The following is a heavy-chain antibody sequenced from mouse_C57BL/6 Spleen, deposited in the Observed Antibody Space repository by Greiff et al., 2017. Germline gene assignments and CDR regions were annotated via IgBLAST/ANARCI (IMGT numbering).Heavy chain of an antibody. D-gene: IGHD2-14*01. V-gene: IGHV1-26*01. CDR3: ARGRYLYAMDY. J-gene: IGHJ4*01. CDR1: GYTFPDYY. CDR2: INPNNGGT. Sequence: VQLQQSGPELVKPGASVKISCKASGYTFPDYYMNWVKQSHGKSLEWIGDINPNNGGTSYNQKFKGKATLTVDKSSSTAYMELRSLTSEDSAVYYCARGRYLYAMDYWGQGTSVTVSS.